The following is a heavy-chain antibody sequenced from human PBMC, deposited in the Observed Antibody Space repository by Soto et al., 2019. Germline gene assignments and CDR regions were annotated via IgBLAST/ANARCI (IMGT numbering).Heavy chain of an antibody. V-gene: IGHV2-26*01. CDR2: IFSNDEK. D-gene: IGHD6-19*01. J-gene: IGHJ4*02. CDR1: GFSLSNARMG. Sequence: QVTLKESGPVLVKPTETLTLTCTVSGFSLSNARMGVSWIRQPPGKALEWLAHIFSNDEKSYSTYLKSRVTVSKDTTKSQVVLTTTSMDTVDTATYYCARGIAVAGGGNFDYWGQGTLVTVSS. CDR3: ARGIAVAGGGNFDY.